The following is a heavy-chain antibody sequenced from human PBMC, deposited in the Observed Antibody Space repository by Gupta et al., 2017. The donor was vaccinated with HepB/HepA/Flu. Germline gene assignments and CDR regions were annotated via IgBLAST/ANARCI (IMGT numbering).Heavy chain of an antibody. CDR1: SGSISSYY. V-gene: IGHV4-59*08. CDR3: ARGRGSYYYYGMGV. Sequence: QVQLQESGPGLVKPSETMSLTCTVPSGSISSYYWSWIRQPPGKGLEWIGYIYYSGTTHYNPSLKSRVTISVDTSKNQFSLKLSSVTAADTAVYYCARGRGSYYYYGMGVWGQGTTVTVSS. CDR2: IYYSGTT. J-gene: IGHJ6*02.